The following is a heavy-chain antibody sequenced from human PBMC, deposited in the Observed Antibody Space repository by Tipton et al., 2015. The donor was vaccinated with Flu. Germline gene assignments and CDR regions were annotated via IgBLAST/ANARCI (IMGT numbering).Heavy chain of an antibody. V-gene: IGHV4-39*07. CDR1: GDSIRSSNYY. CDR2: VFHSGNT. Sequence: TLSLTCAVSGDSIRSSNYYWGWIRQPPGKGLEWIGNVFHSGNTYHNPSLKSRVTISVDTSKNQFSLKLSSVTAADTAVYFCARRDYSNYVSEPKNWVDPWGQGALVTVSS. J-gene: IGHJ5*02. CDR3: ARRDYSNYVSEPKNWVDP. D-gene: IGHD4-11*01.